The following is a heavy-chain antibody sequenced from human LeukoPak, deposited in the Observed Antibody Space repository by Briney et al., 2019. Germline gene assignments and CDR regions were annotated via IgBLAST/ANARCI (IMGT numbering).Heavy chain of an antibody. CDR3: TRGRYCSADICSGGDAFDI. V-gene: IGHV4-4*07. Sequence: TSETLSLPCTVSGGSINNYYWSWIRQPAGKGLEWIGRIYTRGSTNYNPSLKSRVTMSVDTSKNQFSLELSSVTAADTAVYYCTRGRYCSADICSGGDAFDIWGQGTMVSVSS. CDR1: GGSINNYY. D-gene: IGHD2-15*01. CDR2: IYTRGST. J-gene: IGHJ3*02.